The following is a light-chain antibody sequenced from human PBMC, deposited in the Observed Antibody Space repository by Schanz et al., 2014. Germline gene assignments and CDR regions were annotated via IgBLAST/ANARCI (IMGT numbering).Light chain of an antibody. CDR2: GAS. CDR1: QTVGSN. CDR3: QQYNNWPPYA. J-gene: IGKJ2*01. V-gene: IGKV3-15*01. Sequence: EVVLTQSPGTLSLSPGQRVTLSCRASQTVGSNLAWYQQNPGQAPRLLIYGASTRATGVPARFSGSGSGTEFTLTISSLQSEDFAVYFCQQYNNWPPYAFGQGTKVEIK.